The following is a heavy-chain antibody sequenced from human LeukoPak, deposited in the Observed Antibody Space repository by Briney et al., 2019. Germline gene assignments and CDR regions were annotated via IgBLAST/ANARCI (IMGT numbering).Heavy chain of an antibody. CDR3: ARVVYGGYGVLDY. Sequence: PSETLSLTCTVSGGSIKSHFWSWVRQPPGKRLEWIGYIFHSGSTNYNPSLKSRVTMSVDTSKNQFSLRLNSVTAADTAVYYCARVVYGGYGVLDYWGQGTLVTISS. V-gene: IGHV4-59*11. CDR1: GGSIKSHF. CDR2: IFHSGST. D-gene: IGHD5-12*01. J-gene: IGHJ4*02.